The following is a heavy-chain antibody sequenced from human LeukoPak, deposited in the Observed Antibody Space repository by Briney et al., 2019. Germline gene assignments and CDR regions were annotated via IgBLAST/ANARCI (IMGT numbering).Heavy chain of an antibody. J-gene: IGHJ5*02. Sequence: GGSLRLSCLASGFSFSSYTMNWVREAPGKGLEWVSTISPGVSGYTWYAESVKGRFTISRDNAKNTLYLQMNSLRAEDTAVYYCAGIQLWPWGQGTLVTVSS. CDR1: GFSFSSYT. D-gene: IGHD5-18*01. CDR2: ISPGVSGYT. V-gene: IGHV3-21*01. CDR3: AGIQLWP.